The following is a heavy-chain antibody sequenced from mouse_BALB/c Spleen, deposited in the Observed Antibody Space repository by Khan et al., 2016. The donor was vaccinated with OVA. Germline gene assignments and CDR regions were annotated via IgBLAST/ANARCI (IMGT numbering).Heavy chain of an antibody. V-gene: IGHV1-4*01. CDR3: VRDVAYHRKAGWFAY. CDR1: GYTFTSYT. CDR2: INPSNGYT. J-gene: IGHJ3*01. Sequence: QVQLQQSGAELARPGASVKMSCKASGYTFTSYTIHWIKLRPGQGLEWIGYINPSNGYTNNNQKFKDKATLTADKSSTTAYMELSSLTSDDSALYNCVRDVAYHRKAGWFAYWGQGTLVNVSA.